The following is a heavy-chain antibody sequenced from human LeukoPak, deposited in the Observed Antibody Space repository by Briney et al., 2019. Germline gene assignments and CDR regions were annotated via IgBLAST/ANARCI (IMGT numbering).Heavy chain of an antibody. D-gene: IGHD3-10*01. J-gene: IGHJ4*02. CDR1: GFTFSSYA. V-gene: IGHV3-23*01. Sequence: PGGSLRLSCAASGFTFSSYAMSWVRQAPGKGLEWVSAISGSGGSTYYADSVKGRFTISRDNAKNSLYLQMNSLRAEDMALYYCAKDLDGSGSYYTFDYWGQGTLVTVSS. CDR3: AKDLDGSGSYYTFDY. CDR2: ISGSGGST.